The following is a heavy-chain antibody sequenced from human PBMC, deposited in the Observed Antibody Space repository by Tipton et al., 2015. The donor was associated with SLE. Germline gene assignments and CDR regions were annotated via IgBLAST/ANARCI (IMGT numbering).Heavy chain of an antibody. D-gene: IGHD2-2*01. CDR1: GFTFGDYA. CDR3: TRITRDYFDY. V-gene: IGHV3-49*04. Sequence: SLRLSCTASGFTFGDYAMSWVRQAPGRGLEWVGFIRSKAYGGTTEYAASVKGRFIISRDDSKSIAYLHMNSLKTEDTAVYYCTRITRDYFDYWGQGTLVTVSS. CDR2: IRSKAYGGTT. J-gene: IGHJ4*02.